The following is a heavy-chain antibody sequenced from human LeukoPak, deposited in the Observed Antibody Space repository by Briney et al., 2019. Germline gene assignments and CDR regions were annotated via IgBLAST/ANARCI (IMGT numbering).Heavy chain of an antibody. CDR3: ARHSSGWYFDY. CDR2: INHSGST. Sequence: SETLSLTCAVYGGSFSGYYWSWIRQPPGKGLEWIGEINHSGSTNYNPSLKSRVTISVDTSKDQFSLKLSSVTAADTAVYYCARHSSGWYFDYWGQGTLVTVSS. CDR1: GGSFSGYY. J-gene: IGHJ4*02. V-gene: IGHV4-34*01. D-gene: IGHD6-19*01.